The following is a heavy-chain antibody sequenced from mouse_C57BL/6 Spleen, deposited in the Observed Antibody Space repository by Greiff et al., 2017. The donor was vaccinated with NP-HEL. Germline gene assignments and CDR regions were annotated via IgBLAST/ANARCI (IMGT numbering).Heavy chain of an antibody. D-gene: IGHD3-2*02. CDR1: GYTFTSYW. Sequence: VKLQQPGAELVRPGSSVKLSCKASGYTFTSYWMHWVKQRPIQGLEWIGNIDPSDSETHYNQKFKDKATLTVDKSSSTAYMQLSSLTSEDSSVYYCARSSVFSYSAIDYWGQGTSVTVSS. CDR2: IDPSDSET. J-gene: IGHJ4*01. V-gene: IGHV1-52*01. CDR3: ARSSVFSYSAIDY.